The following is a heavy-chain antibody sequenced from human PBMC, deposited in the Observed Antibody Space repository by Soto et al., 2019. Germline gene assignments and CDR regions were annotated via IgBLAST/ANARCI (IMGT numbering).Heavy chain of an antibody. D-gene: IGHD3-16*01. CDR1: GFTVSSNY. CDR2: IYSGGST. V-gene: IGHV3-53*01. CDR3: ARDRWGKNVEMAGALGY. J-gene: IGHJ4*02. Sequence: EVQLVESGGGLIQPGGSLRLSCAASGFTVSSNYMSWVRQAPGKGLEWVSVIYSGGSTYYADSVKGRFTISRDNSKNTLYLQMNSLRAEDTAVYYCARDRWGKNVEMAGALGYWGQGTLVTVSS.